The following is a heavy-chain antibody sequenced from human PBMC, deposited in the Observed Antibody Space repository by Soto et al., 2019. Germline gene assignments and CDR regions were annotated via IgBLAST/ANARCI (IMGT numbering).Heavy chain of an antibody. CDR2: ISYDGSNK. CDR1: GFTFSSYG. V-gene: IGHV3-30*18. Sequence: GGSLRLSCAATGFTFSSYGMHWVRQAPGKGLEWVAVISYDGSNKYYADSVKGRFTISRDNSKNTLYLQMNSLRAEDTAVYYCAKDRVYDSSGYLSRWGQGTLVTVYS. CDR3: AKDRVYDSSGYLSR. D-gene: IGHD3-22*01. J-gene: IGHJ4*02.